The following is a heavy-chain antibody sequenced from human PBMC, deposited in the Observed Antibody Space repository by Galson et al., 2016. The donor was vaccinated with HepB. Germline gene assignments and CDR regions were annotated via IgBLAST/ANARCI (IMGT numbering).Heavy chain of an antibody. CDR1: GYIFSGYA. J-gene: IGHJ4*02. D-gene: IGHD3-10*01. CDR2: ISYDGSDK. V-gene: IGHV3-30-3*01. Sequence: SLRLSCAASGYIFSGYAMHWVRQAPGKGLEWLSLISYDGSDKYYADSVRGRFTISRDSSKNTLYLEMNSLRPEDTAVYYCAKEGRGYYGQHWGQGTLVTVSS. CDR3: AKEGRGYYGQH.